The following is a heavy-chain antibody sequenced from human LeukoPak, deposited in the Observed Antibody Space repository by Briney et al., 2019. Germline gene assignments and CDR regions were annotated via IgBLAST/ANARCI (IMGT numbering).Heavy chain of an antibody. D-gene: IGHD6-13*01. CDR1: GFTLSSYW. CDR2: IKQDGSEK. V-gene: IGHV3-7*01. Sequence: GGSLRLSCAASGFTLSSYWMSWVRQAPGKGLEWVANIKQDGSEKYYVDSVKGRFTISRDNAKNSLYLQMNSLRAEDTAVYYCARLSRVIAAASTYYYYGMDVWGQGTTVTVSS. CDR3: ARLSRVIAAASTYYYYGMDV. J-gene: IGHJ6*02.